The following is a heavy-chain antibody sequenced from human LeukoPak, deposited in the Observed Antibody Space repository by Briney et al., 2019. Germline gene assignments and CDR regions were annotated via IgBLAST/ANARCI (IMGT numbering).Heavy chain of an antibody. CDR3: ARDSPRINGDYVDAFDL. CDR1: GGSISSYY. Sequence: SETLSLTCTVYGGSISSYYWSWIRQPPGKGLEWIGYIYYTGSTDYNPSLESRVTISVDTSMNRFSLNLSYVTAADTAVYYCARDSPRINGDYVDAFDLWGQGTMVTVSS. V-gene: IGHV4-59*01. D-gene: IGHD4-17*01. CDR2: IYYTGST. J-gene: IGHJ3*01.